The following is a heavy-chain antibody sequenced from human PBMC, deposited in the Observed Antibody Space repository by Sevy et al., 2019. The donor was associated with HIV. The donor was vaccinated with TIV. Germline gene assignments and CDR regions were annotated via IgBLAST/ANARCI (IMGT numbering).Heavy chain of an antibody. CDR3: ARHRRVYYYDSSGYYYKWFDP. Sequence: GEALNISCKGSGYSFTSYWIGWVRQMPGKGLEWMGIIYPGDSDTRYSPSFQGQVTISADKSISTAYLQWSSLKASDTAMYYCARHRRVYYYDSSGYYYKWFDPWGQGTLVTVSS. CDR1: GYSFTSYW. J-gene: IGHJ5*02. CDR2: IYPGDSDT. D-gene: IGHD3-22*01. V-gene: IGHV5-51*01.